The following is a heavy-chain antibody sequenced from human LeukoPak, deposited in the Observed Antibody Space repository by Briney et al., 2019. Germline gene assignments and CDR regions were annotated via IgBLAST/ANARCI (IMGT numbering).Heavy chain of an antibody. V-gene: IGHV3-23*01. CDR1: GFTFSSYG. D-gene: IGHD3-16*01. CDR2: ISGSGGST. Sequence: GGTLRLSCAASGFTFSSYGMSWVRQAPGKGLEWVSAISGSGGSTYYADSVKGRFTISRGNAKNTLYLQMNSLRAEDTAVYYCARVGGYYFDYWGQGTLVTVSS. J-gene: IGHJ4*02. CDR3: ARVGGYYFDY.